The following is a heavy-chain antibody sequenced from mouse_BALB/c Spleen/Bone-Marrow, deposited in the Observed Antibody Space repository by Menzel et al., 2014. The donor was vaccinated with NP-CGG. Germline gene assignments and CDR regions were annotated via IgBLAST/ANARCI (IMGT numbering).Heavy chain of an antibody. CDR2: IWAGGGT. Sequence: QVQPKQSGPGLVAPSQSLSITCTVSGFPLSSYGVHWVRQCPGKGLEWLGIIWAGGGTNYNSALMSRLSISKDNSKSQVFLKMNSLQTDDTAMYYCARGDYGSTYWFAYWGQGTLVTVSA. J-gene: IGHJ3*01. D-gene: IGHD1-1*01. CDR3: ARGDYGSTYWFAY. V-gene: IGHV2-9*02. CDR1: GFPLSSYG.